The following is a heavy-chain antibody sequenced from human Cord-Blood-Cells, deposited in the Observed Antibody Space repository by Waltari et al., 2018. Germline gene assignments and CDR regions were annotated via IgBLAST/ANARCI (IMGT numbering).Heavy chain of an antibody. D-gene: IGHD5-12*01. Sequence: QLQLRESGQGRVKLPETRSLTCPVPGASIRSSGYYWAGSRQPPGKGLEWIGSIYYSGSTYYNPSLKSRVTITVDTSKNQFSLKLSSVTAADTAVYYCARPDRIVATIDYWGQGTLVTVSS. V-gene: IGHV4-39*01. CDR3: ARPDRIVATIDY. J-gene: IGHJ4*02. CDR1: GASIRSSGYY. CDR2: IYYSGST.